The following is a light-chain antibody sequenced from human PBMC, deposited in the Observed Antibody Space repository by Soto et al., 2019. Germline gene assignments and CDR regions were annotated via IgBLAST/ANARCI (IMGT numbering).Light chain of an antibody. V-gene: IGKV1-6*01. CDR2: GTS. Sequence: AIQMTQSPSSLSASVRDRVTSTSRASQGIRDDVGWYQQRPGEAPRLLIYGTSNLQSGVRSRVGGSGSGTDFTLTISSLQPEDFATYYYVKDYDCPITFGRGTQVEIK. CDR1: QGIRDD. CDR3: VKDYDCPIT. J-gene: IGKJ1*01.